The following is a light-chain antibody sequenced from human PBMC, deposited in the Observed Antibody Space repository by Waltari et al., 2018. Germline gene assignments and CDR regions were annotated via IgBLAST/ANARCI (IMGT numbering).Light chain of an antibody. J-gene: IGLJ1*01. Sequence: QSVLTQPPSASGTPGQRVTISCSGSRSNIGSNTVNWYQQVPGTAPKLLIYSNNQRPSGVPDRFSGSKSGTSASLAISGLQSEDEADYYCAAWDDSPTGYVFGSGTRVTVL. CDR2: SNN. CDR3: AAWDDSPTGYV. V-gene: IGLV1-44*01. CDR1: RSNIGSNT.